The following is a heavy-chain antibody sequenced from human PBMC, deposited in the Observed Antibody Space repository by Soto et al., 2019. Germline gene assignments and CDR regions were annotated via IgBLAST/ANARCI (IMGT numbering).Heavy chain of an antibody. CDR1: GYTFTSYG. CDR3: ARDGSSGYYYGY. V-gene: IGHV1-18*01. D-gene: IGHD3-22*01. Sequence: ASVKVSCKASGYTFTSYGISWVRQAPGQGLERMGWISAYNGNTNYAQKLQGRVSITTDTSTSTAYMELRSLRSDDTAVYYCARDGSSGYYYGYWGQGTLVTVSS. J-gene: IGHJ4*02. CDR2: ISAYNGNT.